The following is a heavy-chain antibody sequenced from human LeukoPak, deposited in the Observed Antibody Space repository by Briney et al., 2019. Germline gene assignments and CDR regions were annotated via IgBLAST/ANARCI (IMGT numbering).Heavy chain of an antibody. CDR3: ARDQLYCSGGYCYFDS. CDR2: INGDGRGT. V-gene: IGHV3-74*01. CDR1: GFTFSSYW. J-gene: IGHJ4*02. D-gene: IGHD2-15*01. Sequence: PGGSLRLSCVAFGFTFSSYWMHWVRQAPGKGLVWVSRINGDGRGTTYADSVKGRFTISRDNARNTLYLQMNSLRAEDTAVYYCARDQLYCSGGYCYFDSWGQGTLVTVSS.